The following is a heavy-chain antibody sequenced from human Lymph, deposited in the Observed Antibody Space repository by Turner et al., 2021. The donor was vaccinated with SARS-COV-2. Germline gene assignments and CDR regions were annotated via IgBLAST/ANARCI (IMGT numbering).Heavy chain of an antibody. J-gene: IGHJ6*02. V-gene: IGHV4-34*01. CDR1: GGSFSGYY. CDR2: INHSGST. Sequence: QVQLQQWGAGLLKPSETLYLTCAVYGGSFSGYYWSWIRQPPGKGLEWIGEINHSGSTNYNPSLKSRVTISVDTSKNQFSLKLSAVTAADTAVYYCARGGGDTAMVRYYYYGMDVWGQGTTVTVSS. CDR3: ARGGGDTAMVRYYYYGMDV. D-gene: IGHD5-18*01.